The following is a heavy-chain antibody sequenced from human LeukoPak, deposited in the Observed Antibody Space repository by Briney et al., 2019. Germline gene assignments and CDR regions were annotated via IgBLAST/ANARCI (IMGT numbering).Heavy chain of an antibody. V-gene: IGHV3-9*01. Sequence: GGSLRLSCAASGFTFDEYAMHWARQAPGKGLEWVSGISWNSGTTGYADSVKGRFTISRDNAKNSLYLQMNSLRAEDTALYYCVKDRPRYYGSSWSVFDYWGQGTLVTVSS. D-gene: IGHD6-19*01. J-gene: IGHJ4*02. CDR2: ISWNSGTT. CDR1: GFTFDEYA. CDR3: VKDRPRYYGSSWSVFDY.